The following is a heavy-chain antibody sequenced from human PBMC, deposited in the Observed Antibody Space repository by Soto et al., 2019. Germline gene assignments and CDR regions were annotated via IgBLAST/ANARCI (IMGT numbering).Heavy chain of an antibody. D-gene: IGHD3-10*01. Sequence: GSLRLSCAASGFTFSSYAMSWVRQAPGKGLEWVSAISGSGGSTYYADSVKGRFTISRDNSKNTLYLQMNSLRAEDTAVYYCAKGVYYYGSGSMDVWGQGXTVTVYS. CDR1: GFTFSSYA. J-gene: IGHJ6*02. V-gene: IGHV3-23*01. CDR2: ISGSGGST. CDR3: AKGVYYYGSGSMDV.